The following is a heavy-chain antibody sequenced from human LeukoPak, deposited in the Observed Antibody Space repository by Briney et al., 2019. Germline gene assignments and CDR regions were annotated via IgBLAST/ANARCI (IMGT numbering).Heavy chain of an antibody. CDR2: IIPIFGTA. J-gene: IGHJ4*02. CDR3: AREESGYSYGGPFDY. D-gene: IGHD5-18*01. CDR1: RGTFSSYA. V-gene: IGHV1-69*13. Sequence: SVKVSCKASRGTFSSYAISWVRQAPGQGLEWMGGIIPIFGTANYAQKFQGRVTITADESTSTAYMELSSLRSEDTAVYYCAREESGYSYGGPFDYWGQGTLVTVSS.